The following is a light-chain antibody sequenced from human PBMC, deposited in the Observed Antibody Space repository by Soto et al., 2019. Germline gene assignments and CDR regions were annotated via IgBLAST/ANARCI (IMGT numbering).Light chain of an antibody. CDR3: SYYTRSDIGV. Sequence: QSVLTQPASVSGSPGQSITISCTGTSSDVGGYDFVSWYQQRPGKAPKLIIYDVSNRPSGVSNRFSGSKSGNTASLTISGLQAEDEADYYCSYYTRSDIGVFGGGTKLTVL. CDR1: SSDVGGYDF. J-gene: IGLJ3*02. V-gene: IGLV2-14*01. CDR2: DVS.